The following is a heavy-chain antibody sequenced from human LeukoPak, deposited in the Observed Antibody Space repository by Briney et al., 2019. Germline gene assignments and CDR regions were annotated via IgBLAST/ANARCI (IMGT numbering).Heavy chain of an antibody. CDR1: GGSISSYY. CDR2: IYYSGRT. J-gene: IGHJ4*02. D-gene: IGHD6-19*01. Sequence: SETLSLTCTVSGGSISSYYWSWIRQSPGKGLEWIGYIYYSGRTNYNPSLKSRVTITVDTSKNQFSLKLSSVTAADTAVYYCARHVEQWLTPFDYWGQGTLVTVSS. CDR3: ARHVEQWLTPFDY. V-gene: IGHV4-59*08.